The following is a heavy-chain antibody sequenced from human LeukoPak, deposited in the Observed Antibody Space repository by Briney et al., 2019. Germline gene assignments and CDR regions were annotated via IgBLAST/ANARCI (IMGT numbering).Heavy chain of an antibody. CDR1: GLTFSSYS. Sequence: GGSLRLSCAASGLTFSSYSMNWVRQAPGKGLEWVSSISSSSSYIYYADSVKGRFTISRDNAKNSLYLQMNSLRAEDTAVYYCARMNYDSSGYIDAFDYWGQETLVTVSS. CDR3: ARMNYDSSGYIDAFDY. J-gene: IGHJ4*02. V-gene: IGHV3-21*01. CDR2: ISSSSSYI. D-gene: IGHD3-22*01.